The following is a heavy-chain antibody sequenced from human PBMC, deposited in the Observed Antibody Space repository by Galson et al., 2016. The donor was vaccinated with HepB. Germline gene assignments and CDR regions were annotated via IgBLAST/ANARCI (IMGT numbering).Heavy chain of an antibody. CDR1: GFTFSSCH. CDR2: ISGSADSA. CDR3: AKAMAGKDVFDI. J-gene: IGHJ3*02. V-gene: IGHV3-23*01. D-gene: IGHD2-8*01. Sequence: SLRLSCAASGFTFSSCHMSWVRQAPGKGLEWVSTISGSADSAHYADSVKGRFTISRDNSKNTLSLQMNSPRAEDTAVYYCAKAMAGKDVFDIWGQGTKVTVSS.